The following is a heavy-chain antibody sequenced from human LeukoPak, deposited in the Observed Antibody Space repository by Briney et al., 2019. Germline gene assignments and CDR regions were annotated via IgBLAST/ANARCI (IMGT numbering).Heavy chain of an antibody. Sequence: GESLKISCKGSGYSFTSYWIGWVRQMPGKGLEWMGIIYPGDSDTRYSPSFQGQVTISADKSISTAYLQWSSLKASDTAMYYCVRIRNLKRRGWEIDYWGQGTLVTVSS. CDR3: VRIRNLKRRGWEIDY. CDR2: IYPGDSDT. V-gene: IGHV5-51*01. D-gene: IGHD1-14*01. J-gene: IGHJ4*02. CDR1: GYSFTSYW.